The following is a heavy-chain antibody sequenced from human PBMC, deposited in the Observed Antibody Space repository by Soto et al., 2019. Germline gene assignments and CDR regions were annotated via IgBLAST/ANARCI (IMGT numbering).Heavy chain of an antibody. CDR2: VNIGDGNI. V-gene: IGHV1-3*04. CDR1: GYTFGNYA. D-gene: IGHD3-22*01. Sequence: GASVKVSCKASGYTFGNYAMHWVRQAPGQRLEWMGWVNIGDGNIKYAQKFKGRVTITRDTSATTAYMELSSLRSEDTAVYYCARALLGYDSSGYYYGDDYWGQGTLVTVS. CDR3: ARALLGYDSSGYYYGDDY. J-gene: IGHJ4*02.